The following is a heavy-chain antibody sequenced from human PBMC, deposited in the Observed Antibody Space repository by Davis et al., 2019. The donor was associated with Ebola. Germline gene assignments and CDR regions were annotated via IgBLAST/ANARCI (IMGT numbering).Heavy chain of an antibody. Sequence: ASVKVSCKASGYTFTSYYMHWVRQAPGQGLEWMGWISAYNGNTNYAQKLQGRVTMTTDTSTSTAYMELRSLRSDDTAVYYCARARSSFLGRIYGMDVWGQGTTVTVSS. CDR2: ISAYNGNT. CDR3: ARARSSFLGRIYGMDV. D-gene: IGHD6-6*01. V-gene: IGHV1-18*04. CDR1: GYTFTSYY. J-gene: IGHJ6*02.